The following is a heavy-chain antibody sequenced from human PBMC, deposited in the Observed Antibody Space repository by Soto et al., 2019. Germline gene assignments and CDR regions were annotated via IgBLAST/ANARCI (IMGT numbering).Heavy chain of an antibody. CDR2: IYSGGST. D-gene: IGHD2-15*01. Sequence: EVQLVESGGGLIQPGGSLRLSCAASGFTVSSHYMSWVRQAPGKGLEWVSVIYSGGSTYYADSVKGRFTISRDNAKNTLSLQMNSLRAEDTAVYYCARGKWAGAATPIEYWGQGTLVTVSS. J-gene: IGHJ4*02. CDR1: GFTVSSHY. V-gene: IGHV3-53*01. CDR3: ARGKWAGAATPIEY.